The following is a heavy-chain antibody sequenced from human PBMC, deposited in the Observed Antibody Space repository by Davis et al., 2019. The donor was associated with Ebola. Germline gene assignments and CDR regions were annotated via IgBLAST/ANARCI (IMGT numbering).Heavy chain of an antibody. CDR2: ISSSSSYI. CDR1: GFTFSSYS. V-gene: IGHV3-21*01. D-gene: IGHD6-6*01. J-gene: IGHJ6*02. Sequence: GGSLRLSCAASGFTFSSYSMNWVRQAPGKGLEWVSSISSSSSYIYYADSVKGRFTISRDNAKNSLYLQMNSLRAEDTAVYYCAREGASSSSLFYYGMDVWGQGTTVTVSS. CDR3: AREGASSSSLFYYGMDV.